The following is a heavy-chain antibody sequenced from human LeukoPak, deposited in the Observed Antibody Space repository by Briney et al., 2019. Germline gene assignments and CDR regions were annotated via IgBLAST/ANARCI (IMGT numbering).Heavy chain of an antibody. CDR1: GFTFSDHY. Sequence: GGSLRLSCAASGFTFSDHYMDWLRQAPGKGLEWVGRTRNKANSYTTEYAAPVKGRFTISRDDSKNSLYLQMNSLKTEDTAVYYCARITYYYDSSGYSDAFDIWGQGTMVTVSS. D-gene: IGHD3-22*01. CDR2: TRNKANSYTT. J-gene: IGHJ3*02. V-gene: IGHV3-72*01. CDR3: ARITYYYDSSGYSDAFDI.